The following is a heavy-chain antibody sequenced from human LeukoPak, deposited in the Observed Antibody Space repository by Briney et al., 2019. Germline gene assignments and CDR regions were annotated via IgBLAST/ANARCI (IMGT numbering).Heavy chain of an antibody. CDR1: GYTFTSYG. CDR2: ISAYNGNT. D-gene: IGHD6-13*01. V-gene: IGHV1-18*01. CDR3: ARRGSSPTTGYYFDY. J-gene: IGHJ4*02. Sequence: ASVKVSCKASGYTFTSYGISWVRQAPGQGLEWMGWISAYNGNTNYAQKLQGRLTMTTDTATGTAYMELRSLRSDDTAVYFCARRGSSPTTGYYFDYWGQGTLVTVSS.